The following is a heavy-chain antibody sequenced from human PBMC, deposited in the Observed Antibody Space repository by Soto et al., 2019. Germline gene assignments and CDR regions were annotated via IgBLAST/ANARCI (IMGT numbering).Heavy chain of an antibody. V-gene: IGHV4-39*01. J-gene: IGHJ4*02. D-gene: IGHD3-22*01. CDR2: MFYGGSA. CDR3: ARSLPDFYDGSGAFDY. Sequence: SETLSLTCTVSGGSISSYTYYWGWIRQPPGKGLEWIGSMFYGGSAYYNPSLKSRLTVSVDTSKDQFSLKLSSVTAADTAVYYCARSLPDFYDGSGAFDYWGQGILVTVSS. CDR1: GGSISSYTYY.